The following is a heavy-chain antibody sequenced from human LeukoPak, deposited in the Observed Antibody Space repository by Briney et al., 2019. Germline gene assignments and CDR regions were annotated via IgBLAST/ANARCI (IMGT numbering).Heavy chain of an antibody. CDR3: AREVDTAMGIDAFDI. CDR1: GFTVGSNY. V-gene: IGHV3-74*01. CDR2: INSDGSST. Sequence: GGSLRLSCAGSGFTVGSNYMCWVRQAPGKGLVWVSRINSDGSSTSYADSVKGRFTISRDNAKNTLYLQMNSLRAEDTAVYYCAREVDTAMGIDAFDIWGQGTMVTVSS. D-gene: IGHD5-18*01. J-gene: IGHJ3*02.